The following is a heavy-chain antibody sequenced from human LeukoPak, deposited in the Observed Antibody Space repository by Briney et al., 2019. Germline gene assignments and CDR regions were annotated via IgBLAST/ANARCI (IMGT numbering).Heavy chain of an antibody. CDR2: LTGGSTKS. Sequence: GGSLRLSCAASGFTFSNSAMTWVRQAPGKGLEWVSSLTGGSTKSEQADSVKGRFSISRDNSKNMLYLQLNSLTAEDTAVYYCAERSYGDYYYGMDAWGQGTTVTVSS. CDR1: GFTFSNSA. J-gene: IGHJ6*02. D-gene: IGHD4-17*01. V-gene: IGHV3-23*01. CDR3: AERSYGDYYYGMDA.